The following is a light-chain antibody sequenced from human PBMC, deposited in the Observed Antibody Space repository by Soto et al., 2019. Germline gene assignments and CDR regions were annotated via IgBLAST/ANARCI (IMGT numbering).Light chain of an antibody. Sequence: QSLLTQPPSASGTPGQRVTISCSGSSSNIGSNFVYWYQQFPGTAPKLLIYRNNQRPSGVPDRFSGSKSGTSASLAISGLPSEDEADYYCAAWDDSLSGWVFGGGTKVNVL. CDR2: RNN. V-gene: IGLV1-47*01. CDR1: SSNIGSNF. J-gene: IGLJ3*02. CDR3: AAWDDSLSGWV.